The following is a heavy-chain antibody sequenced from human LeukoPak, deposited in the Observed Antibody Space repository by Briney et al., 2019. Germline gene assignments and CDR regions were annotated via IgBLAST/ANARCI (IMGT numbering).Heavy chain of an antibody. CDR3: ARFYCSGGSCSYFDY. V-gene: IGHV6-1*01. CDR1: GDSVSSNSAA. Sequence: SQTLSLTCAISGDSVSSNSAAWNWFRQSPSRGLEWLGRTFYTSKWFNDYAVSVKSRITINPDTSKNQFSLQLNSVTPEDTAVYYCARFYCSGGSCSYFDYWGQGALVTVSS. D-gene: IGHD2-15*01. CDR2: TFYTSKWFN. J-gene: IGHJ4*02.